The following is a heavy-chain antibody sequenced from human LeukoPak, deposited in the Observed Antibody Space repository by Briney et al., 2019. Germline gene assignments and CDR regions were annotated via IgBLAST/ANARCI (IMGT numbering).Heavy chain of an antibody. D-gene: IGHD3-22*01. V-gene: IGHV1-18*01. Sequence: ASVKVSCKASGYTFTSSGISWVRQAPGQGLEWMGWISAYNGNTNYAQKLQGRVTMTTDTSTSTAYMELRSLRSDDTAVYYCARGEYYYDSSGYYYGMAGDYWGQGTLVTVSS. CDR2: ISAYNGNT. J-gene: IGHJ4*02. CDR3: ARGEYYYDSSGYYYGMAGDY. CDR1: GYTFTSSG.